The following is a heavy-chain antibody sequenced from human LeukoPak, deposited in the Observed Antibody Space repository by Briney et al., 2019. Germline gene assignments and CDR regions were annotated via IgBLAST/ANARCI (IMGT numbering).Heavy chain of an antibody. Sequence: GSLRLSCAASGFTFSDHHMSWMRQAPGKGLEWVSAISGSGGSTYYADSVKGRFTISRDSSKNTVYLQMNSLRTEDTAVYYCARSLTMVRAYDYWGQGTLVTVSS. CDR1: GFTFSDHH. J-gene: IGHJ4*02. D-gene: IGHD3-10*01. CDR3: ARSLTMVRAYDY. CDR2: ISGSGGST. V-gene: IGHV3-23*01.